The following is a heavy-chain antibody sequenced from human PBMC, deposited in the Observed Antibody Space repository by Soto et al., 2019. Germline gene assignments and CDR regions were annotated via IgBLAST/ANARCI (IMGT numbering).Heavy chain of an antibody. V-gene: IGHV4-59*08. CDR1: DGSISPNY. CDR3: ARLGAYYQALDS. D-gene: IGHD3-22*01. Sequence: QVQLQESGPGLVKPSETLSLKCTVSDGSISPNYWTWIRQPPGKGLEWIGYIYYAGTTTYNPSLKSRAXXXVXPSKNEVALKLTSVTAADTAVYYCARLGAYYQALDSWGQGILVTVSS. J-gene: IGHJ4*02. CDR2: IYYAGTT.